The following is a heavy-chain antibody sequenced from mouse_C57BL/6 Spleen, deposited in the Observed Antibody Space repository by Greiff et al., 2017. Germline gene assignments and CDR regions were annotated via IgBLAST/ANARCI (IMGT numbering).Heavy chain of an antibody. Sequence: VHVKQSGAELVRPGSSVKMSCKTSGYTFTSYGINWVKQRPGQGLEWIGYIYIGNGYTEYNEKFKGKATLTSDTSSSTAYMQLSSLTSEDSAIYFCARGANDYDEAWFAYWGQGTLVTVSA. V-gene: IGHV1-58*01. D-gene: IGHD2-4*01. CDR2: IYIGNGYT. CDR1: GYTFTSYG. J-gene: IGHJ3*01. CDR3: ARGANDYDEAWFAY.